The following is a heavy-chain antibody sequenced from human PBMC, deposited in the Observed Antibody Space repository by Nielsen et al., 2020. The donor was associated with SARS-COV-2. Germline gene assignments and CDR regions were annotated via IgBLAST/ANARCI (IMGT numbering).Heavy chain of an antibody. CDR3: ARVKRIAAAGKLGGFDY. J-gene: IGHJ4*02. CDR2: IYYSGST. Sequence: SETLSLTCTVSGGSISSYYWSWIRQPPGKGLEWIGYIYYSGSTNYNPSLKSRVTISVDKSKNQFSLKLSSVTAADTAVYYCARVKRIAAAGKLGGFDYWGQGTLVTVSS. V-gene: IGHV4-59*12. D-gene: IGHD6-13*01. CDR1: GGSISSYY.